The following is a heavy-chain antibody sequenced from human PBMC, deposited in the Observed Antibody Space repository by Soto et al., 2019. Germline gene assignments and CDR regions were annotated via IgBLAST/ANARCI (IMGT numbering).Heavy chain of an antibody. CDR2: ISYDGSNK. J-gene: IGHJ4*02. V-gene: IGHV3-30-3*01. Sequence: QVQLVESGGGVVQPGRSLRLSCAASGFTFSSYAMHWVRQAPGKGLEWVAAISYDGSNKYYADSVKGRFTISRDNSKNTLYLQMNSLRAEDTAVYYCARDALYDSSGYYYGKYDYWGQGTLVTVSS. CDR1: GFTFSSYA. D-gene: IGHD3-22*01. CDR3: ARDALYDSSGYYYGKYDY.